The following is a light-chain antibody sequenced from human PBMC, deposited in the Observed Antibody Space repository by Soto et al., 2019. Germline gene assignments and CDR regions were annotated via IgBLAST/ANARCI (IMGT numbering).Light chain of an antibody. J-gene: IGKJ4*01. CDR3: QQCRNWPLT. CDR2: DAS. Sequence: EIVMTQSPATLSVSPGEGATLSCKASQNVYNNLACYQQRPGQPPRLLIYDASTMATGISARFSGSGYGTDFTLTISSLQSEDFALYFCQQCRNWPLTFGGGTKVEIK. V-gene: IGKV3-15*01. CDR1: QNVYNN.